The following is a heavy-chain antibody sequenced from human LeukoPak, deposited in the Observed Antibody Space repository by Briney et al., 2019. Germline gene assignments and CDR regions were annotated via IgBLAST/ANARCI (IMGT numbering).Heavy chain of an antibody. V-gene: IGHV3-30*03. CDR2: ISYDGSNK. J-gene: IGHJ6*03. CDR3: ARSKLVVGGNYMDV. D-gene: IGHD6-13*01. CDR1: GFTFSSYG. Sequence: GRSLRLSCAASGFTFSSYGMHWVRQAPGKGLEWVAVISYDGSNKYYADSVKGRFTISRDNSKNTLYLQMNSLRAEDTAVYYCARSKLVVGGNYMDVWGKGTTVTVSS.